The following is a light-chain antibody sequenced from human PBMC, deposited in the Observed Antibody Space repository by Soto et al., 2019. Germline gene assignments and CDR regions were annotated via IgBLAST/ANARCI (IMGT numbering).Light chain of an antibody. CDR3: NSYGGSTNVV. J-gene: IGLJ2*01. V-gene: IGLV2-8*01. Sequence: QPVLTQPPSASGSPGQSVTISCTGTSSDVGGYHFVSWYQQHPGKAPKILIYEVSKRASGVPDRFSGSKSGNTASLTVSGLQPDDEADYYCNSYGGSTNVVFGGGTKVTVL. CDR2: EVS. CDR1: SSDVGGYHF.